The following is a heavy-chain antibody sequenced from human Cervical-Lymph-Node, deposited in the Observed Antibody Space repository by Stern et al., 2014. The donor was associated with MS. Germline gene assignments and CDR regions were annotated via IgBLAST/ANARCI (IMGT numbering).Heavy chain of an antibody. Sequence: VQLVQSGPGLVKPSQTLSLTCTVSGGSISSSGYYWSWIRQPADKGLEWIGRIHDSGSTYYNTSLKSRVTISMDTAQNQFSLKLPSVTAADTAVYYCATTRWDLFTWNWFDPWGQGTLVTVSS. CDR3: ATTRWDLFTWNWFDP. V-gene: IGHV4-61*02. CDR1: GGSISSSGYY. J-gene: IGHJ5*02. CDR2: IHDSGST. D-gene: IGHD1-26*01.